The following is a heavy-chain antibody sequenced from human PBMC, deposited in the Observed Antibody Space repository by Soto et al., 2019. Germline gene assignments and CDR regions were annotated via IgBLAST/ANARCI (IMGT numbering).Heavy chain of an antibody. CDR2: ISAYNGNT. D-gene: IGHD6-13*01. CDR1: GYTFTSYG. V-gene: IGHV1-18*01. Sequence: ASVKVSCKASGYTFTSYGISWVRQAPGQGLEWMGWISAYNGNTNYAQKLQGRVTMTTDTSTSTAYMELRSLRSDDTAVYYCARDEGSSSWYGYYYYGMDGWGQGTTVTVSS. J-gene: IGHJ6*02. CDR3: ARDEGSSSWYGYYYYGMDG.